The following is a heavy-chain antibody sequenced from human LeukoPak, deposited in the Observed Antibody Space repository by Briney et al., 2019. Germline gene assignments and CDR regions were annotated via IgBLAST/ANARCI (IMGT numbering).Heavy chain of an antibody. V-gene: IGHV1-2*02. CDR2: ININSGGT. CDR1: GYTFTGYY. J-gene: IGHJ4*02. Sequence: AAVKVTFKAAGYTFTGYYIHWVRQGPGQGLGWMGWININSGGTNYAQKVHGRGSMTMYTAISTAYMELSRLRSDETAVYYCARDFLPNAYDHWGQGTLVTVSS. CDR3: ARDFLPNAYDH.